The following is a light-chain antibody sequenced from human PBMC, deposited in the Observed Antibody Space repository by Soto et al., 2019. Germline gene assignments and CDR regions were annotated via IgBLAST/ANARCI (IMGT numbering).Light chain of an antibody. V-gene: IGLV2-14*01. CDR2: DVS. CDR3: SSYTSSSTPLYV. J-gene: IGLJ1*01. CDR1: SSVVGGYNY. Sequence: QSVLTQPASVSGSPGQSITISCTGTSSVVGGYNYVSWYQQHPGKAPKLMIYDVSNRPSGVSNRFSGSKSGNTASLTISGLQAEDEADYYCSSYTSSSTPLYVFGTGTKLTVL.